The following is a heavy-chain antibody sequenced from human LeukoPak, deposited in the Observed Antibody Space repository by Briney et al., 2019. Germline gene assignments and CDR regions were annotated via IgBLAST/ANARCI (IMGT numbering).Heavy chain of an antibody. CDR3: ARGPGIGYYYGMDV. CDR1: GFTFSSYS. Sequence: GGSLRLSCAASGFTFSSYSMNWVRQAPGKGLEWVSSISSSSSYIYYADSVKGRFTISRDNAKNSLYLQMNSLRAEDTAVCYCARGPGIGYYYGMDVWGQGTTVTVSS. V-gene: IGHV3-21*01. J-gene: IGHJ6*02. D-gene: IGHD3-10*01. CDR2: ISSSSSYI.